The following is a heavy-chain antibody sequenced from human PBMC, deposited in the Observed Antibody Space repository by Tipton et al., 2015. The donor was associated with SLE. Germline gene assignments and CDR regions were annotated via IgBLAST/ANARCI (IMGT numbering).Heavy chain of an antibody. D-gene: IGHD1-1*01. CDR3: AREERTGWVL. V-gene: IGHV1-2*06. Sequence: QSGAEVKKPGASVKVSCRASGYTFSDYFIHWVRQALGQGLEWMGRISPSSGGAIHAQRFQDRVTMTTDTSVNTVYVELTNLRSDDTAVFYCAREERTGWVLWGQGTRVTVSS. CDR1: GYTFSDYF. CDR2: ISPSSGGA. J-gene: IGHJ3*01.